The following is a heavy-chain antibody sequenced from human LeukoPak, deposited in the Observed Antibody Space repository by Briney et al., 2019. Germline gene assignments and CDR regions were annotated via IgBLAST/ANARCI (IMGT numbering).Heavy chain of an antibody. CDR1: GFTFDDYA. Sequence: GGSLRLSCAASGFTFDDYAMHWVRQAPGKGLEWVSGISWNSGRKGYADSVKGRFTISRDNAENSLYLQMNSLRAEDTALYYCAKDMGADCGGDCSQDYWGQGTLVTVSS. CDR3: AKDMGADCGGDCSQDY. CDR2: ISWNSGRK. J-gene: IGHJ4*02. V-gene: IGHV3-9*01. D-gene: IGHD2-21*01.